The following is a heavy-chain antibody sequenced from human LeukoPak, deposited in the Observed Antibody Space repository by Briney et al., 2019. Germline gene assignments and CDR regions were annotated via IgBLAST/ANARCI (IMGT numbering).Heavy chain of an antibody. D-gene: IGHD1-26*01. Sequence: SETLSLTCTVSGDSISSGDYYWSRIRQPAGKGLEWIGRISSSGSTNYNPSLKSRVTISVDTSKNQFSLRLTSVTAEDTAVYYCARDVLVGANRGAFDIWGQGTMVTVSS. J-gene: IGHJ3*02. CDR2: ISSSGST. CDR3: ARDVLVGANRGAFDI. V-gene: IGHV4-61*02. CDR1: GDSISSGDYY.